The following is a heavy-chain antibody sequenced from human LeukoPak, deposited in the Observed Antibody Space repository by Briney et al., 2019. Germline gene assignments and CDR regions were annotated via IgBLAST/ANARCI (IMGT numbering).Heavy chain of an antibody. D-gene: IGHD5-12*01. CDR1: DYTFSSSG. V-gene: IGHV1-18*01. J-gene: IGHJ4*02. Sequence: ASVKVSCKASDYTFSSSGISWVRQAPGQGLEWMGWISPYNDDTRYEQTLQGRVTMTTDTSTSTVYMELRSLRSDDTAVYYCARSGSGYNPIDFWGQGTLVTVSS. CDR3: ARSGSGYNPIDF. CDR2: ISPYNDDT.